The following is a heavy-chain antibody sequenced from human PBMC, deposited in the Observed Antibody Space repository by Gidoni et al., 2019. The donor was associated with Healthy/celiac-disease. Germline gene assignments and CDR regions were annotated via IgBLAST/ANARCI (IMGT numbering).Heavy chain of an antibody. D-gene: IGHD1-26*01. CDR3: ARGERDTDPFDY. CDR1: GFTFSDYY. V-gene: IGHV3-11*06. J-gene: IGHJ4*02. Sequence: QVQLVESGGGLVRPGGSLRLSCAASGFTFSDYYMSGISEAPGKGLEWVSYISSSSSYTHYADSVKCRFTISRDNAKNPLYLQMNSLRAEDTAVYYCARGERDTDPFDYWGQGTLVTVSS. CDR2: ISSSSSYT.